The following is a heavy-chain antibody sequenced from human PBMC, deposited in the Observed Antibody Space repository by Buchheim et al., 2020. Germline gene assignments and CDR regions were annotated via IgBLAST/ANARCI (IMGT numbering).Heavy chain of an antibody. CDR2: LKSKTDGGTK. J-gene: IGHJ4*02. D-gene: IGHD4-17*01. V-gene: IGHV3-15*01. CDR1: GFTFSNAW. Sequence: EVQLVESGGGLVKPGGSLRLSCEASGFTFSNAWMSWVRQAPGKGLEWVGRLKSKTDGGTKDYAAPVKGRFTISRDDSINTLYLQMNSLKTEDTAVYYCTMTTVTTFGELGDYWGQGTL. CDR3: TMTTVTTFGELGDY.